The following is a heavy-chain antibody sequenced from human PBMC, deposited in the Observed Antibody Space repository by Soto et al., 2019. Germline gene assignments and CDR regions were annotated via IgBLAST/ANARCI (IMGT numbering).Heavy chain of an antibody. J-gene: IGHJ6*02. CDR3: AVGAVQRDYYGMDV. D-gene: IGHD1-1*01. CDR2: IIPIFGTA. Sequence: SLKVSCKASGGTFSSYVSSWVRQAPGQGLEWMGGIIPIFGTANYAQKFQGRVTITADESTSTAYMELSSLRSEDTAVYYCAVGAVQRDYYGMDVWGQGTTVTVSS. V-gene: IGHV1-69*13. CDR1: GGTFSSYV.